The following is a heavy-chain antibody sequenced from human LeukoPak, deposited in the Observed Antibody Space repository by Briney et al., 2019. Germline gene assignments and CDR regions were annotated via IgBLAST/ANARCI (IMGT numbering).Heavy chain of an antibody. CDR3: ARGNLGSSETRHYFDF. D-gene: IGHD1-1*01. Sequence: GASVKVSCKAFGYTFTSYYVHWVRPAPGQGLEWMGIITPRGGSTSFAHKFQGRVTMARDTPTSTVYMELSSLTSEDTAVYFCARGNLGSSETRHYFDFWGQGTLVTVSS. CDR2: ITPRGGST. CDR1: GYTFTSYY. J-gene: IGHJ4*02. V-gene: IGHV1-46*01.